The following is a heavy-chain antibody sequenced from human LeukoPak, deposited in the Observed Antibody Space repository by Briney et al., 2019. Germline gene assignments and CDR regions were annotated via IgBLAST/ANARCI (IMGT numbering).Heavy chain of an antibody. V-gene: IGHV3-53*01. D-gene: IGHD3-16*02. Sequence: PGGSLRLSCAASGFTVSSNYMSWVRQAPGKGLDWVSVIYSGGSTYYADSVKGRFTISRDNSKNTLYLQMNSLRAEDTAVYYCASSYDYVWGSYRDDAFDIWGQGTMVTVSS. J-gene: IGHJ3*02. CDR3: ASSYDYVWGSYRDDAFDI. CDR2: IYSGGST. CDR1: GFTVSSNY.